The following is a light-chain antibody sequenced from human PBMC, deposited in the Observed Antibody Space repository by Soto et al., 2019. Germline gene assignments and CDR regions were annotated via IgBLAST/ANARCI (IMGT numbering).Light chain of an antibody. CDR3: AAWDDGLNGVV. V-gene: IGLV1-44*01. Sequence: QAVVTQPPSASGTPGQRVTISCSGSISNIGSNIVNWYQQLPGTAPKLLIYSNNRRPSGVPDRFSASKSGTSASLAISELQSEDEADYYCAAWDDGLNGVVFGGGTKLTVL. J-gene: IGLJ2*01. CDR1: ISNIGSNI. CDR2: SNN.